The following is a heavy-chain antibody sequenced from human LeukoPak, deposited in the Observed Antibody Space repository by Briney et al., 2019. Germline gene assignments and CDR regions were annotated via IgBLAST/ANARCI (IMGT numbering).Heavy chain of an antibody. V-gene: IGHV4-34*01. CDR2: INHSGSS. CDR3: ARGEDGDYYFQH. CDR1: GRSFSGYY. D-gene: IGHD4-17*01. J-gene: IGHJ1*01. Sequence: SETLSLTCAVYGRSFSGYYWSWIRQPPGKGLEWIGEINHSGSSNYTPSLKSRVTISVDTSKNQFSLKLSCVTAADTAVYYCARGEDGDYYFQHWGQGTLVTVSS.